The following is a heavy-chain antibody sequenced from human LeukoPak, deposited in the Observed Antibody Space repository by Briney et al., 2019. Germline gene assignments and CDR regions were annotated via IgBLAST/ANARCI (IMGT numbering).Heavy chain of an antibody. V-gene: IGHV4-39*02. CDR1: AGSISSSSYY. J-gene: IGHJ4*02. D-gene: IGHD2-21*01. CDR3: AREYSRSVVAGSRPDL. Sequence: SETLALTCSVSAGSISSSSYYWGWIRQSPGKGLEWIGSMYYRGTTYENSSLKSRLTLSIDTSNNQFSLKLTSVTAADTAVYFCAREYSRSVVAGSRPDLWGQGLLVTVSS. CDR2: MYYRGTT.